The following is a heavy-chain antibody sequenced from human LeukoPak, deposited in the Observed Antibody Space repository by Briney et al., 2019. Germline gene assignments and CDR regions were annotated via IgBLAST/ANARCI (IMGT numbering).Heavy chain of an antibody. CDR3: ARKATFTMVRGVIGYNWFDP. V-gene: IGHV1-18*01. CDR1: GYTFTSYG. Sequence: ASVKVSCKASGYTFTSYGISWVRQAPGQGLEWMGWISAYNGNTNYAQKLQGRVTMTTDTSTSTAYMELRSLRSDDTAVYYCARKATFTMVRGVIGYNWFDPWGQGTLVTVSS. J-gene: IGHJ5*02. D-gene: IGHD3-10*01. CDR2: ISAYNGNT.